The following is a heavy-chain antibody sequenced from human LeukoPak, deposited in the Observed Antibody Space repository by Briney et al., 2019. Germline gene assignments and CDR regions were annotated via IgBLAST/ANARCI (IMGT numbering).Heavy chain of an antibody. V-gene: IGHV4-34*01. CDR1: GGSISSYY. J-gene: IGHJ4*02. CDR2: INHSGST. CDR3: ARMKERWLQLVFDY. Sequence: SETLSLTCTVSGGSISSYYWSWIRQPPGKGLEWIGEINHSGSTNYNPSLKSRVTISVDTSKNQFSLKLSSVTAADTAVYYCARMKERWLQLVFDYWGQGTLVTVSS. D-gene: IGHD5-24*01.